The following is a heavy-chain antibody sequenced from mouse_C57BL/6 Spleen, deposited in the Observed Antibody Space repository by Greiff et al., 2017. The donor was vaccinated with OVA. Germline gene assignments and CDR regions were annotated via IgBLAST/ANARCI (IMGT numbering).Heavy chain of an antibody. D-gene: IGHD2-1*01. CDR2: INPNNGGT. J-gene: IGHJ3*01. Sequence: EVQLQQSGPELVKPGASVKISCKASGYTFTDYYMNWVKQSHGKSLEWIGDINPNNGGTSYNQKFKGKATLTVDKSSSTAYMELRSLTSEDSAVYYCARRDGNYGCFAYWGQGTLVTVSA. V-gene: IGHV1-26*01. CDR1: GYTFTDYY. CDR3: ARRDGNYGCFAY.